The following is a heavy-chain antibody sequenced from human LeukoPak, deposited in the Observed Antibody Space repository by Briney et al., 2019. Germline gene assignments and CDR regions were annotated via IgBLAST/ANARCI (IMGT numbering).Heavy chain of an antibody. V-gene: IGHV4-38-2*01. Sequence: PSETLSLTCAVSGYSISSGYYWGWIRQPPGKGLEWIGEINHSGSTNYNPSLKSPVTISVDTSKNQFSLKLSSVTAADTAVYYCARGFYSSSWYRFDYWGQGTLVTVSS. D-gene: IGHD6-13*01. J-gene: IGHJ4*02. CDR2: INHSGST. CDR3: ARGFYSSSWYRFDY. CDR1: GYSISSGYY.